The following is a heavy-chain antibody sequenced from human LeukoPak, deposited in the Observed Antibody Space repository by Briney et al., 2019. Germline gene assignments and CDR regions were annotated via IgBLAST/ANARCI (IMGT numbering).Heavy chain of an antibody. CDR3: ARDPLLTGTRGHWFDP. J-gene: IGHJ5*02. D-gene: IGHD1-7*01. CDR2: ISGSGGST. Sequence: GGSLRLSCAASGFTFSSYAMSWVRQAPGKGLEWVSAISGSGGSTYYADSVKGRFTISRDNSKNSLYLQMNSLRAEDTAVYYCARDPLLTGTRGHWFDPWGQGTLVTVSS. CDR1: GFTFSSYA. V-gene: IGHV3-23*01.